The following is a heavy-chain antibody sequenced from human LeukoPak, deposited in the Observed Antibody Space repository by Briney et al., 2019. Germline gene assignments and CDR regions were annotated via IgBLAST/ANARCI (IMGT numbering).Heavy chain of an antibody. CDR1: GFTFSSYA. D-gene: IGHD3-22*01. Sequence: GGSLRLSCAASGFTFSSYAMSWVRQAPGKGLEWVSAISGSGGSTYYADSVRGRFTISRDNSKNTLYLQMNSLRAEDTAVYYCAKDPRPGPFGDSTEADYWGQGTLVTVSS. J-gene: IGHJ4*02. CDR3: AKDPRPGPFGDSTEADY. V-gene: IGHV3-23*01. CDR2: ISGSGGST.